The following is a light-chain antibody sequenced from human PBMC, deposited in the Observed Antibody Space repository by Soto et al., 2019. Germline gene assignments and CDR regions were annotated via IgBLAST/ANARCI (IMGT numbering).Light chain of an antibody. CDR1: GSDVGRFNY. Sequence: QSALPQPASVSGSPGQSITISCTGTGSDVGRFNYVSWYQQHPDKVPKLMISEVSKRPSGVSNRFSGSKSGNTASLTVSGLQAEDEATYSCSSYTATFIVVFGGGTELTVL. CDR3: SSYTATFIVV. CDR2: EVS. V-gene: IGLV2-14*01. J-gene: IGLJ2*01.